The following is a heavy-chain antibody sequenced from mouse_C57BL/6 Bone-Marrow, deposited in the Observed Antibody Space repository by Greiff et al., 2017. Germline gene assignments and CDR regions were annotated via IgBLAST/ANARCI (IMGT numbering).Heavy chain of an antibody. Sequence: QVQLQQPGAELVRPGTSVKLSCKASGYTFTSYWMHWVKQRPGQGLEWIGVIDPSDSYTNYNQKFKGKATLTVDTSSSTAYMQLSSLTSDDSAVYYCASNYDYAFDYWGQGTTLTVSS. J-gene: IGHJ2*01. CDR2: IDPSDSYT. CDR3: ASNYDYAFDY. V-gene: IGHV1-59*01. CDR1: GYTFTSYW. D-gene: IGHD2-4*01.